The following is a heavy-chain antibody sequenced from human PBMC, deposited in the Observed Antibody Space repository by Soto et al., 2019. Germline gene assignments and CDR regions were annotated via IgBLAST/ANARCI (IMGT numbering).Heavy chain of an antibody. D-gene: IGHD2-15*01. Sequence: VESLKISCNGSGDSLTSYWIGWVRQMPWKGLEWMGIIYPGDSDTRYSPSFQGQVTISADKSISTAYLQWSSLKASDTAMYYCASGYCSGGSCSRYGMDVWGQGTTVTVSS. CDR1: GDSLTSYW. V-gene: IGHV5-51*01. CDR3: ASGYCSGGSCSRYGMDV. CDR2: IYPGDSDT. J-gene: IGHJ6*02.